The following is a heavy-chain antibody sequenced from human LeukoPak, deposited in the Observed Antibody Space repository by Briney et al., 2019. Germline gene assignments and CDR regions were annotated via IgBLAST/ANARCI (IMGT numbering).Heavy chain of an antibody. CDR2: ISRDGTVQ. CDR3: ARAVPAPGTPENAFDV. CDR1: GFTFNNYA. Sequence: PGRSLRLSCAASGFTFNNYAMHWVRQAPGEGLEWGAVISRDGTVQYYADSVKGRLTISRDNFQSTLYLHMNSLPTEDTALYYCARAVPAPGTPENAFDVWGQGTMVTVSS. V-gene: IGHV3-30*04. J-gene: IGHJ3*01. D-gene: IGHD2-2*01.